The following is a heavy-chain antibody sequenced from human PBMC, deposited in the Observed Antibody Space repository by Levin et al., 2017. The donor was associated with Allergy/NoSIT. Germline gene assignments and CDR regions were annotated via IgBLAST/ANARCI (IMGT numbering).Heavy chain of an antibody. Sequence: PGGSLRLSCTVSGGSISSSSYYWGWIRQPPGKGLEWIGSIYYSGSTYYNPSLKSRVTISVDTSKNQFSLKLSSVTAADTAVYYCARRYYYGSGSYYTPFDYWGQGTLVTVSS. CDR3: ARRYYYGSGSYYTPFDY. D-gene: IGHD3-10*01. CDR1: GGSISSSSYY. CDR2: IYYSGST. V-gene: IGHV4-39*01. J-gene: IGHJ4*02.